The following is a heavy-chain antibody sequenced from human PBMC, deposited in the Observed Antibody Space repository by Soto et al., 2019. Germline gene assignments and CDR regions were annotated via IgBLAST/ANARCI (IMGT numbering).Heavy chain of an antibody. CDR3: ARDRSTGDY. J-gene: IGHJ4*02. Sequence: GASVKVSCKASGYTFTSYGISWVRQAPGQGLEWMGYISPYNGNTNYAQKFQDRVTLTTDTSTSTAYMELTSLTSDDTAVYYCARDRSTGDYWGQGTLVTVSS. CDR1: GYTFTSYG. V-gene: IGHV1-18*01. CDR2: ISPYNGNT.